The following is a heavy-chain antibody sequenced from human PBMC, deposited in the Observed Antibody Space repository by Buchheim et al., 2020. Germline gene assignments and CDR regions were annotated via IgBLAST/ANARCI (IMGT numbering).Heavy chain of an antibody. J-gene: IGHJ2*01. Sequence: QVQLQESGPGLVKPSQTLSLTCTVSGGSISSGGYYWCWIRQHPGKGLEWTGYIYYSGSTYYNTSLKSRVTISVETSKNHFSLKLRSVAAADTAVYYCARRGGSQRKDFDLWGRGTL. V-gene: IGHV4-31*03. CDR1: GGSISSGGYY. D-gene: IGHD1-26*01. CDR2: IYYSGST. CDR3: ARRGGSQRKDFDL.